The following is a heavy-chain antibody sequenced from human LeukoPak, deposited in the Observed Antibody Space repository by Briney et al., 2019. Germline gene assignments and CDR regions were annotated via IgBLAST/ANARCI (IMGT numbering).Heavy chain of an antibody. D-gene: IGHD4-17*01. CDR2: INQDGSEK. J-gene: IGHJ6*03. V-gene: IGHV3-7*01. Sequence: GGSLRLSCAASGFTFSSYWMSWARQAPGKGLEWVASINQDGSEKYYVDSVKGRFTISRDNAKNSLYLQMNSLRAEDTAVYYCARGRTTVITQRYYYYYMDVWGKGTTVTVSS. CDR1: GFTFSSYW. CDR3: ARGRTTVITQRYYYYYMDV.